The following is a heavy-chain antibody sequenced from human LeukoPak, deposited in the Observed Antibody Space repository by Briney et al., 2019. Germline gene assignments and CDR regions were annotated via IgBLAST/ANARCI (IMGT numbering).Heavy chain of an antibody. D-gene: IGHD3-3*01. Sequence: GRSLRLSCAASGFTFSSYSMNWVRQAPGKGLEWVSYISSSSSTIYYADSVKGRFTISRDNAKNSLYLQMNSLRAEDTAVYYCARDGPKPREAYDFWSGLVFGGFDYWGQGTLVTVSS. J-gene: IGHJ4*02. CDR3: ARDGPKPREAYDFWSGLVFGGFDY. CDR1: GFTFSSYS. V-gene: IGHV3-48*01. CDR2: ISSSSSTI.